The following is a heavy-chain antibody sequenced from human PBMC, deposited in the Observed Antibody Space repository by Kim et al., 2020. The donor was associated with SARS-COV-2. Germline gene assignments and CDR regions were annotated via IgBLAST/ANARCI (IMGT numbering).Heavy chain of an antibody. D-gene: IGHD3-16*01. V-gene: IGHV3-7*01. J-gene: IGHJ4*02. CDR1: GFTFSSYW. CDR3: ARDLAGGGDLMDY. CDR2: IKQDGREK. Sequence: GGSLRLSCAASGFTFSSYWMSWVRQAPGKGLEWVANIKQDGREKYYVDSVKGRFTISRDNAKNSLYLQMNSLRADDTAVYYCARDLAGGGDLMDYWGQGTLVTVSS.